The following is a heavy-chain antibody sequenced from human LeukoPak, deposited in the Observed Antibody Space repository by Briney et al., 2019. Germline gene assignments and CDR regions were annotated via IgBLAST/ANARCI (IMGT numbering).Heavy chain of an antibody. D-gene: IGHD6-13*01. CDR1: GYTLTELS. CDR3: ARATYSSSWYTRFDP. Sequence: ASVKVSCKVSGYTLTELSMHWVRQAPGKGLEWMGGFDPEDGETIYAQKFQGRVTMTEDTSTDTAYMELSSLRSEDTAVYYCARATYSSSWYTRFDPWGQGTLVTVSS. V-gene: IGHV1-24*01. CDR2: FDPEDGET. J-gene: IGHJ5*02.